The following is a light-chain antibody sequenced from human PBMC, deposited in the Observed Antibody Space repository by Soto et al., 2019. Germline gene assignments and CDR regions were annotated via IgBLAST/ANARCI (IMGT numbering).Light chain of an antibody. CDR3: QQYDILPIT. J-gene: IGKJ4*01. Sequence: DIQVTQSPSSLSASVGDRVTISCQASDDIINSLNWYQQKPGNPPKLLIHDASILQTGVPSRFTGGGSGTDFPFTITSLQPEDIATYYCQQYDILPITFGGGTKVEIK. V-gene: IGKV1-33*01. CDR2: DAS. CDR1: DDIINS.